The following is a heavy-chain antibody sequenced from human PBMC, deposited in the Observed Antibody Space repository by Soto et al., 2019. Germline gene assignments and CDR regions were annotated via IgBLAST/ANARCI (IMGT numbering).Heavy chain of an antibody. CDR3: AKEAMPEHYRDTIFDY. Sequence: VQLLESGGAFVQPGGSLRLSCAASGFSINNYAVSWVRQAPGKGLEWVSTFSAGGRAYYADSVRGRFSVARDRSQNTVELQNSVLRPEDSAGFYCAKEAMPEHYRDTIFDYRGQGTRGTGST. D-gene: IGHD4-17*01. CDR2: FSAGGRA. J-gene: IGHJ4*02. CDR1: GFSINNYA. V-gene: IGHV3-23*01.